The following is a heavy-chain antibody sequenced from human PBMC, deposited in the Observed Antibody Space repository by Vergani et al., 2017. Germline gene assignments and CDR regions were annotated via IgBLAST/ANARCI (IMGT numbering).Heavy chain of an antibody. CDR3: ARIRSSGGWPFDF. CDR1: GGSITSSSYY. Sequence: QLHLQESGPGLVKPSETMSLTCTVSGGSITSSSYYWGWIRQPPGKGLEWIGNIYHSGGAYYNPSLKGRVTISVDTSKNQFSLEVTSVTAADTAVYYCARIRSSGGWPFDFWGPGTPVTVSS. V-gene: IGHV4-39*01. J-gene: IGHJ4*02. CDR2: IYHSGGA. D-gene: IGHD2-15*01.